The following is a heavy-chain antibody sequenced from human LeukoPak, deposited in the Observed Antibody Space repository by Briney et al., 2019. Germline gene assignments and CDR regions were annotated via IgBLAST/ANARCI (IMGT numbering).Heavy chain of an antibody. CDR2: INPKSGGT. CDR3: ARGAEAETSPLDF. V-gene: IGHV1-2*02. CDR1: GYKFRDYY. J-gene: IGHJ4*02. D-gene: IGHD6-13*01. Sequence: ASVKVSCKASGYKFRDYYMHWVRQAPGQGLEWLGWINPKSGGTDYAQQFQGRVTMTRDTSSSTDYLEVRSLRSDDTAVYYCARGAEAETSPLDFWGQGTPVTVSS.